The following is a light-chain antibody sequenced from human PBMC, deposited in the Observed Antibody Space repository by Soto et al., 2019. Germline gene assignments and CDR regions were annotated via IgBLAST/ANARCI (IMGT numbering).Light chain of an antibody. Sequence: IQMTQSPSSLSASLGDRVTITCRASQGIRGDLGWYQQKPGKAPKLLISATSTLQSGVPSRFSGRGSGTNFTLTISSLQSEDSATYYCIQDFISPLTVGQGTKVDIK. CDR3: IQDFISPLT. CDR2: ATS. V-gene: IGKV1-6*01. CDR1: QGIRGD. J-gene: IGKJ1*01.